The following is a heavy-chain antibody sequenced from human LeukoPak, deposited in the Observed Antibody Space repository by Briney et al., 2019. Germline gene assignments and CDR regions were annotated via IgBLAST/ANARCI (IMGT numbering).Heavy chain of an antibody. CDR3: AEDRSSLYEAYYFDY. D-gene: IGHD6-13*01. J-gene: IGHJ4*02. Sequence: GGSLRLSCAASGFTFSSYAMSWVRQAPGKGLEWVSAISGSGGSTYYADSVKGRFTISRDNSKNTLYLQMNSLRAEDTAVYYCAEDRSSLYEAYYFDYWGQGTLVTVSS. V-gene: IGHV3-23*01. CDR1: GFTFSSYA. CDR2: ISGSGGST.